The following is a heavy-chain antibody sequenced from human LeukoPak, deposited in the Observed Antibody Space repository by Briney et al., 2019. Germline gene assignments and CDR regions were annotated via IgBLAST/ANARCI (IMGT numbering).Heavy chain of an antibody. CDR2: ISAYNGNT. CDR1: GYTFTSYG. Sequence: ASVKVSCKASGYTFTSYGISWVRQAPGQGLEWMGWISAYNGNTNYAQKLLGRVTITADESTSTAYMELSSLRSEDTAVYYCARAGGSPDAFDIWGQGTMVTVSS. D-gene: IGHD3-10*01. CDR3: ARAGGSPDAFDI. V-gene: IGHV1-18*01. J-gene: IGHJ3*02.